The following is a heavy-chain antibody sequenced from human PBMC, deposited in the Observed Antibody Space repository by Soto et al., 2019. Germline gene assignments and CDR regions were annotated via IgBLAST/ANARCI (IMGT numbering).Heavy chain of an antibody. D-gene: IGHD2-2*01. V-gene: IGHV1-2*04. J-gene: IGHJ6*02. Sequence: ASVKVSCKASGYTFTGYYMHWVRQAPGQGLEWMGWINPNSGGTNYAQKFQGWVTMTRDTSISTAYMELSRLRSDDTAVYYCARGGYCSSTSCPSGYYYGMDVWGQGTTVTVSS. CDR3: ARGGYCSSTSCPSGYYYGMDV. CDR1: GYTFTGYY. CDR2: INPNSGGT.